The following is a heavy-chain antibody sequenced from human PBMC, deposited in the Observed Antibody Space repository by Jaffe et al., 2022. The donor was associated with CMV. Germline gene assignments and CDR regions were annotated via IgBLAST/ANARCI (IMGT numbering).Heavy chain of an antibody. CDR2: IHPSGGHT. J-gene: IGHJ4*02. Sequence: QVQLVQSGAEVKRPGASVTISCVTSGFTFTNHYLHWVRQAHGQGPEWVGRIHPSGGHTYYAGTFRGRVTVTRDTSTSTVHMELRSLTSEDTAIYYCATQINRWGSCGGDCYPLDHWGQGTPVTVSS. CDR3: ATQINRWGSCGGDCYPLDH. D-gene: IGHD2-21*02. V-gene: IGHV1-46*01. CDR1: GFTFTNHY.